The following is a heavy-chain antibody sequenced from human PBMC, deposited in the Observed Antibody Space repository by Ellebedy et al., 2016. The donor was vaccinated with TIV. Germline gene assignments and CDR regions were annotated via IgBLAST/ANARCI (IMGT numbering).Heavy chain of an antibody. V-gene: IGHV4-59*12. CDR3: AREDGADNYRTYYFDS. CDR1: DGSLKRSF. J-gene: IGHJ4*02. Sequence: SETLSLTCTVSDGSLKRSFWTWIRRPPGKGLEWIGYIHNSGITNYSPSLKGRVTILLDTSKNQFSLKMNSVTAADTAVYYCAREDGADNYRTYYFDSWGQGALVTVSS. CDR2: IHNSGIT. D-gene: IGHD5-24*01.